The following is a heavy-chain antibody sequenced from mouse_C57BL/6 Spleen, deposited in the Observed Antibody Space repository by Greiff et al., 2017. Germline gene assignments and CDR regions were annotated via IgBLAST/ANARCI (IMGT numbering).Heavy chain of an antibody. CDR2: FHPSNDDT. J-gene: IGHJ2*01. V-gene: IGHV1-47*01. D-gene: IGHD2-4*01. CDR3: ARGDYDNYFDY. Sequence: VRLQGSGAELLKPGASVKMSCKASGYPFTTYPRAGRKQNHGKSLEWIGNFHPSNDDTNYNEKFKGKATLTVEKSSSTVYLELIRLTSDDAAVYYCARGDYDNYFDYWGQGTTLTVSS. CDR1: GYPFTTYP.